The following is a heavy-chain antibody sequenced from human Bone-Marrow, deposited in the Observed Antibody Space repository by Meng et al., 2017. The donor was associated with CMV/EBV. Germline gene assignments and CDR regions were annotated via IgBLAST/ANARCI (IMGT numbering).Heavy chain of an antibody. V-gene: IGHV4-39*06. J-gene: IGHJ5*02. CDR3: ARGISRSPKRVNCSGGSCYSFSLRLGWFDP. D-gene: IGHD2-15*01. CDR2: IYYSGRT. Sequence: PPGKGVEWSGSIYYSGRTYQNPSLKSRVTISVETAKNQFARKLSSVTAADTAVYYCARGISRSPKRVNCSGGSCYSFSLRLGWFDPWGQGTLVTVSS.